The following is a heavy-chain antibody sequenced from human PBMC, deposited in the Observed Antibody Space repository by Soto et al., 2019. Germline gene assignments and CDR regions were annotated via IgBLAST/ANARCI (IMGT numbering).Heavy chain of an antibody. CDR1: GFTFDDYA. J-gene: IGHJ3*02. CDR2: ISWNSGSI. CDR3: AKDFGIAARPDAFDI. D-gene: IGHD6-6*01. V-gene: IGHV3-9*01. Sequence: GGSLRLSCAASGFTFDDYAMHWVRQAPGKGLEWVSGISWNSGSIGYADSVKGRFPISRDNAKNSLYLQMNSLRAEDTALYYCAKDFGIAARPDAFDIWGQGTMVTVSS.